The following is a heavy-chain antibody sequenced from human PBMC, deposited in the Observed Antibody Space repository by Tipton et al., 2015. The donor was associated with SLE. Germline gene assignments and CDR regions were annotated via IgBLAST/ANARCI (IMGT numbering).Heavy chain of an antibody. CDR2: INTDGSST. D-gene: IGHD3-10*01. Sequence: SLRLSCAASGFTFSNHWMHWVRQAPGKGLVWVSRINTDGSSTPYADSVRGRFTISRDNAKNTLSLQMNNLRAEDTAVYYCAGGLLWFRELFYWGQGTLVTVSS. V-gene: IGHV3-74*01. CDR3: AGGLLWFRELFY. J-gene: IGHJ4*02. CDR1: GFTFSNHW.